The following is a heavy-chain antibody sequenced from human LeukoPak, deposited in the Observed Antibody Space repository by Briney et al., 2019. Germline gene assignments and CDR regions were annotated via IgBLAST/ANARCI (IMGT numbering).Heavy chain of an antibody. V-gene: IGHV4-59*01. J-gene: IGHJ4*02. D-gene: IGHD1-26*01. CDR3: ARILVVATDYFDY. CDR2: IYYSGST. CDR1: GDSISGGF. Sequence: PSETLSLTCTVSGDSISGGFWSWIRQPPGKGLEWIGYIYYSGSTSYNPSLKSRVTISVDTSKNHFSLKLSSVTAADTAVYYCARILVVATDYFDYWGQGALVTVSS.